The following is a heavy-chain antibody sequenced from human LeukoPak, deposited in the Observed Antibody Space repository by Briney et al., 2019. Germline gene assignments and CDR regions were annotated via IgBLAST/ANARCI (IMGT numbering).Heavy chain of an antibody. D-gene: IGHD3-9*01. V-gene: IGHV3-74*01. J-gene: IGHJ4*02. CDR1: GFTFNKHG. CDR3: ARGADSGYSSDN. Sequence: GGSLRLSCAASGFTFNKHGMHWVRQAPGKGLVWVSRINSDGRSTNYADSVKGRFTISRDNAKNTLYLQMNSLRAEDTAVYYCARGADSGYSSDNWGQGTLVSVSS. CDR2: INSDGRST.